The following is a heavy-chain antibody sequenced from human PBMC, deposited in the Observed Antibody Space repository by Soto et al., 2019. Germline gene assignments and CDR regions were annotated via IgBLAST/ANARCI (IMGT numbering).Heavy chain of an antibody. Sequence: PSETLSLTCTVSGGSISSGGYYWSWIRQHPGKGLEWIGYIYYSGSTYYNPSLKSRVTISVDTSKNQFSLKLSSVTAADTAVYYCARLIRPAMFDPWGQGTLVTVYS. J-gene: IGHJ5*02. CDR2: IYYSGST. CDR3: ARLIRPAMFDP. V-gene: IGHV4-31*03. CDR1: GGSISSGGYY. D-gene: IGHD3-22*01.